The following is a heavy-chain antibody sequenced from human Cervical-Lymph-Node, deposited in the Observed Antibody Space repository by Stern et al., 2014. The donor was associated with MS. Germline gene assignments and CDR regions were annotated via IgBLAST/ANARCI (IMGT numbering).Heavy chain of an antibody. D-gene: IGHD3-22*01. V-gene: IGHV3-15*01. J-gene: IGHJ4*02. Sequence: EVQLVESGGGLVKPGGSLRLSCATSGFSFSNAWMRWVRQAPGKGLEWVGRIKSNTDGGTTDYAAPVKGRFTMSRDDSKDTLYLQMNSLKTEDTAVYYCATDLVVITTNFDYWGQGTLVTVSS. CDR2: IKSNTDGGTT. CDR3: ATDLVVITTNFDY. CDR1: GFSFSNAW.